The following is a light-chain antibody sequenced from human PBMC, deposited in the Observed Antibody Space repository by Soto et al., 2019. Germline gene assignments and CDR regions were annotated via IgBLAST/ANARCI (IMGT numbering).Light chain of an antibody. CDR1: QSVGSN. V-gene: IGKV3-15*01. Sequence: SQPPSTLSVSTGEAATLSCRASQSVGSNLAWYQQKPAQAPRLLIYGVSTRATGTPARFSGSGSGTEFTLTISSVQSEDFAVYYCQQYNNWLQTFAQGTMV. CDR2: GVS. J-gene: IGKJ1*01. CDR3: QQYNNWLQT.